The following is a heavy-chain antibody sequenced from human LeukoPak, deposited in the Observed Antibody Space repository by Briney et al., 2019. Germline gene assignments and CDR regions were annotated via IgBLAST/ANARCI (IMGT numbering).Heavy chain of an antibody. CDR3: GRVVGGTILTQVDY. D-gene: IGHD2-15*01. CDR2: IYYSGST. J-gene: IGHJ4*02. V-gene: IGHV4-30-4*01. Sequence: PSQTLSLTCTVSGGSISSGDYYWSWLRQPPGKGLEWIGYIYYSGSTYYNPSLKSRVTISVDTSKNQFSLKLSSVSAADTAVYYRGRVVGGTILTQVDYWGQETLVTVSS. CDR1: GGSISSGDYY.